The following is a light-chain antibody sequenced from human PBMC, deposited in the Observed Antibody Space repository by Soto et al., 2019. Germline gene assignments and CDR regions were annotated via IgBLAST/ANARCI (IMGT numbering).Light chain of an antibody. CDR3: VLYMGSGISV. CDR2: NTN. CDR1: SGSVSTTYY. J-gene: IGLJ3*02. V-gene: IGLV8-61*01. Sequence: QTVVTQEPSFSVSPGGTVTLTCGLNSGSVSTTYYPSWYQQTPGQAPRTLIYNTNTRSSGVPDRFSGSILGNKAALTITGAQADDESNYYCVLYMGSGISVFGGGTKVTVL.